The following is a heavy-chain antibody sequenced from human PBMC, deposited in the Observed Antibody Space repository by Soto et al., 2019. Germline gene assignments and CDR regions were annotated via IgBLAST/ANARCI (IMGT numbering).Heavy chain of an antibody. D-gene: IGHD3-22*01. CDR1: GGSIRSSNW. CDR2: IYHSGST. V-gene: IGHV4-4*02. J-gene: IGHJ4*02. Sequence: SETLSLTCAVSGGSIRSSNWRSWVRQPPGKGPEWIGEIYHSGSTTYNPSLQRRVTISVDKSKNQFSLKLSSVTAADTAVYYCARSGGVREDSSGSGLNWGQGTLVTVSS. CDR3: ARSGGVREDSSGSGLN.